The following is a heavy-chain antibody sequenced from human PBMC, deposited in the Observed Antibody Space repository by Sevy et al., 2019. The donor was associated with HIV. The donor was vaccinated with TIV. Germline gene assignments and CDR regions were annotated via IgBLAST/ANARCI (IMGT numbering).Heavy chain of an antibody. V-gene: IGHV3-74*01. Sequence: GGSLRLSCAASGFTFSSHWMFWVRQAPGKGLMWVSHINSHGTITNYADSVKGRFAISRDNAKNTVYLRMDSLRAEDTAVYYCARRQLLQFLAWPSYSLDVWGQGTTVTVSS. D-gene: IGHD3-3*01. J-gene: IGHJ6*02. CDR3: ARRQLLQFLAWPSYSLDV. CDR2: INSHGTIT. CDR1: GFTFSSHW.